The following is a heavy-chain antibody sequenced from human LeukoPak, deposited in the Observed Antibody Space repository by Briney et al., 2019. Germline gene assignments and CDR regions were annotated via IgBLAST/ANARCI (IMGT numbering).Heavy chain of an antibody. CDR1: GFSFSTYW. D-gene: IGHD3-10*01. V-gene: IGHV3-23*01. Sequence: GGSLRLSCETSGFSFSTYWMSWVRQAPGKGLEWVSAISGSGGSTYYADSVKGRFTISRDNSKNTLYLQMNSLRAEDTAVYYCAKDNYYGSGTNINYYYYYMDVWGKGTTVTISS. J-gene: IGHJ6*03. CDR2: ISGSGGST. CDR3: AKDNYYGSGTNINYYYYYMDV.